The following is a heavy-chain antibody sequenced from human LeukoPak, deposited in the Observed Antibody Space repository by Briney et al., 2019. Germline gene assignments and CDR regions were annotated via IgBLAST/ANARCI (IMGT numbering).Heavy chain of an antibody. CDR2: ISYDGSNK. J-gene: IGHJ6*02. D-gene: IGHD6-19*01. CDR3: AKSLVSGSFYYCGMDV. V-gene: IGHV3-30*04. Sequence: GGSLRLSCAASGFTFSSYAMHWVRQAPGKGLEWVAVISYDGSNKYDADSVKGRFTISRDNSKNTLYLQMNSLRPEDTAVYYCAKSLVSGSFYYCGMDVWGQGTTVTVSS. CDR1: GFTFSSYA.